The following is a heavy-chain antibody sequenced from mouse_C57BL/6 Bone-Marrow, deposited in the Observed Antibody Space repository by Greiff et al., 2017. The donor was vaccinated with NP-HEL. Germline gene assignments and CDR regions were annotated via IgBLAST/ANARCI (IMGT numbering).Heavy chain of an antibody. V-gene: IGHV1-85*01. CDR2: IYPRDGST. CDR3: ARSAYYSNYAFDY. Sequence: VQLQQSGPELVKPGASVKLSCKASGYTFTSYDINWVKQRPGQGLEWIGWIYPRDGSTKYTEKVKGTATLSVDTSSSTAYMELHSLTSEDSAVYFCARSAYYSNYAFDYWGQGTTLTVSS. CDR1: GYTFTSYD. J-gene: IGHJ2*01. D-gene: IGHD2-5*01.